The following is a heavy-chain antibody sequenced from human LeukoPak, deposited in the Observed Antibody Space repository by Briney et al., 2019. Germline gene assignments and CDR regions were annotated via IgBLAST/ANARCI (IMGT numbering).Heavy chain of an antibody. V-gene: IGHV3-7*01. CDR1: GFIINNYW. J-gene: IGHJ3*01. Sequence: VGSLRLSCVAPGFIINNYWMNSVRQAPGKGLGWVANIKQDGSEKYYVDSVKGRFTISRDNAKNSVYLQMNSLRAEDTAVYYCARGFDGANAFDLWGQGTLVTVSS. CDR3: ARGFDGANAFDL. CDR2: IKQDGSEK.